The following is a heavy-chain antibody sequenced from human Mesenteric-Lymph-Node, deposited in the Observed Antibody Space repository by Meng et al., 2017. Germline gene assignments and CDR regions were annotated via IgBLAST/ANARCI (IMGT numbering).Heavy chain of an antibody. V-gene: IGHV3-33*01. CDR2: IWSDGSQE. D-gene: IGHD2/OR15-2a*01. J-gene: IGHJ4*02. CDR1: GIPFSRSG. CDR3: ARDKGTTSCDT. Sequence: GESLKISCAASGIPFSRSGMHWVRQGPGKGLEWVAMIWSDGSQEYYADSVKGRFTVSRDNSYNTVYLQMNSLRAEDTAVYYCARDKGTTSCDTWGQGTRVTSSS.